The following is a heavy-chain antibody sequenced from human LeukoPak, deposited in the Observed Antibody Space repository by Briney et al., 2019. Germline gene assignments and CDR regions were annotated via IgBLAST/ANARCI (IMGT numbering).Heavy chain of an antibody. CDR3: AYESSGPFTN. CDR1: GYTFSTYY. V-gene: IGHV1-46*01. J-gene: IGHJ4*02. D-gene: IGHD6-19*01. Sequence: ASVKVSCEASGYTFSTYYIHWVRQAPGQGLEWMGIINPSDYSTTSAQKFQGRVTMTKDTSTSTVYMDLSSLRSEDTAVYYCAYESSGPFTNWGQGTLVTVSS. CDR2: INPSDYST.